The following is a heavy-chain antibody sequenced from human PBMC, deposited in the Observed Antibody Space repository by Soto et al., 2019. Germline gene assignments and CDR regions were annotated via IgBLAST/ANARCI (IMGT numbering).Heavy chain of an antibody. CDR2: IIPIFGTR. V-gene: IGHV1-69*01. CDR1: GGSYA. J-gene: IGHJ6*02. Sequence: QVQLVQSGAEVKKPGSSVKVSCKASGGSYAISWVRQAPGQGLEWMGGIIPIFGTRNYAQKLQGRVTVTADESTNTAYMELSSLTSGDTAVYFCGGTLVRGVIIRDYYYYAMDVWGQGTTVTVSS. D-gene: IGHD3-10*01. CDR3: GGTLVRGVIIRDYYYYAMDV.